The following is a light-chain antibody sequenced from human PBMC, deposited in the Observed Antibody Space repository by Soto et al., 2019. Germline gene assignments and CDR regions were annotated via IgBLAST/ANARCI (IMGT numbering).Light chain of an antibody. V-gene: IGKV3-20*01. CDR3: QQYGSSPLT. Sequence: DIVMTQSPLSLPVTPGERATLSCRASQSVSSNYLAWYQQKPGQTPKVLIYRASTRATGIPDRFSGSGSGTDFTLTISRLEAEDFAVYYCQQYGSSPLTFGGGTKVDIK. J-gene: IGKJ4*01. CDR1: QSVSSNY. CDR2: RAS.